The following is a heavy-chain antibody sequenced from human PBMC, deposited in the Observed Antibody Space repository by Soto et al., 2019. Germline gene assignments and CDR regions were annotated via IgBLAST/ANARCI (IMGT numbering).Heavy chain of an antibody. V-gene: IGHV2-5*04. J-gene: IGHJ4*02. CDR3: VKVYWVATGIRYYFDY. CDR1: GFSFSTSSVG. CDR2: IYWDDDK. Sequence: QITLKESGPTLVKPTQTLTLTCTFSGFSFSTSSVGVGWIRQPPGKALEWLALIYWDDDKRYNPSLRNRLTITMDTSRNQVVVTMTDMDPVDTGTYYCVKVYWVATGIRYYFDYWGQGTLVTVSS. D-gene: IGHD2-21*02.